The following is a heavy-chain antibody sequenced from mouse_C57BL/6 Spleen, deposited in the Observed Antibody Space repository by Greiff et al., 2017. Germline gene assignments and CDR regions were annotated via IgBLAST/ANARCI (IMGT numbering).Heavy chain of an antibody. D-gene: IGHD2-5*01. Sequence: QVQLQQSGAELMKPGASVTLSCKATGYTFTGYWIEWVKQRPGHGLEWIGEILPGSGSTNYNEKFKGKATFTADTSSNTAYMQLSSLKNEDSAIYYCAREGGNRSNSWFAYWGQGTLVTVSA. V-gene: IGHV1-9*01. J-gene: IGHJ3*01. CDR3: AREGGNRSNSWFAY. CDR1: GYTFTGYW. CDR2: ILPGSGST.